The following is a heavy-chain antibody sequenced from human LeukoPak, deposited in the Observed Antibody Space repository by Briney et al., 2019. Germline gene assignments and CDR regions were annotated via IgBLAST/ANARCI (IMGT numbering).Heavy chain of an antibody. D-gene: IGHD3-10*01. V-gene: IGHV3-49*04. Sequence: AGGSLRLSCTASGFTFGDYAMSWVRQAPGKGLEWVGFIRSKAYGGTTEYAASVKGRFTISRDDSKSIAYLQMNSLKTEDTAVYYCTRVVVRGVRPYYFDYWGQGTLVTVSS. CDR3: TRVVVRGVRPYYFDY. CDR1: GFTFGDYA. J-gene: IGHJ4*02. CDR2: IRSKAYGGTT.